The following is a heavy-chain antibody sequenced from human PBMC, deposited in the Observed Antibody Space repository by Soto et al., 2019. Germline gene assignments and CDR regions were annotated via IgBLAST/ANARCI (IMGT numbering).Heavy chain of an antibody. D-gene: IGHD3-16*01. J-gene: IGHJ6*02. V-gene: IGHV3-30-3*01. CDR1: GFTFSSYA. Sequence: QVQLVESGGGVVQPGRSLRLSCAASGFTFSSYAMHWVRQAPGKGLEWVAVISYDGSNKYYADSVKGRFTISRDNSKNTLYLQMNSLRAEDTAVYYCARRGKGTERDYYYGMDVWGQGTTVTVSS. CDR2: ISYDGSNK. CDR3: ARRGKGTERDYYYGMDV.